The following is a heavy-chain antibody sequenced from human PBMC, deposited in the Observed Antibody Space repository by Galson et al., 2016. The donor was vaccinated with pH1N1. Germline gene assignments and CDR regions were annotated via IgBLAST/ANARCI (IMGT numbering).Heavy chain of an antibody. D-gene: IGHD3-3*01. CDR3: VRALWSGSFL. V-gene: IGHV3-74*01. CDR1: GFTFSGYW. CDR2: INTDGSIT. Sequence: SLRLSCAVSGFTFSGYWMHWVRQAPGKGLVWVSHINTDGSITDYADSVRGRFTISRDNPKSTLYLQMNSLRAEDTDIYYCVRALWSGSFLGGQGTLVTVSS. J-gene: IGHJ4*02.